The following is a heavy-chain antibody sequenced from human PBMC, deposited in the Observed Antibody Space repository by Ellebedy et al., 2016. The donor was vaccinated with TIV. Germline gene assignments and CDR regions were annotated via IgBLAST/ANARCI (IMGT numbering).Heavy chain of an antibody. V-gene: IGHV1-18*04. CDR3: ASHLGGYCSSTSCYSHFDY. Sequence: ASVKVSCXASGYTFTSYGISWVRQAPGQGLEWMGWISAYNGNTNYAQKFQGRVTITADESTSTAYMELSSLRSEDTAVYYCASHLGGYCSSTSCYSHFDYWGQGTLVTVSS. D-gene: IGHD2-2*02. CDR2: ISAYNGNT. CDR1: GYTFTSYG. J-gene: IGHJ4*02.